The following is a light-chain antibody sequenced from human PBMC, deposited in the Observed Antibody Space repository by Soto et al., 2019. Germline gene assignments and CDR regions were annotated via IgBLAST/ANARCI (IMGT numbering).Light chain of an antibody. Sequence: DIQMTQSPSSLSASVGDRVTITCQARQDISNYLNWYQQKPGKAPKLLIYDASNLETGAPSRFSGSGSETDFPFTISSLQPEDVASYYCRLYDNLYTFGEGTQLEIK. V-gene: IGKV1-33*01. CDR3: RLYDNLYT. CDR1: QDISNY. J-gene: IGKJ2*01. CDR2: DAS.